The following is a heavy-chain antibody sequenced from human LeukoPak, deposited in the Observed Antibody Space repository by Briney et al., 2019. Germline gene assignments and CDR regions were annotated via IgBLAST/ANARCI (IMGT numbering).Heavy chain of an antibody. J-gene: IGHJ3*02. CDR2: ISGSGGST. D-gene: IGHD4-23*01. V-gene: IGHV3-23*01. Sequence: GGSLRLSCAASGFTFRSYSMNWVRQAPGKGLEWVSGISGSGGSTFYADSVKGRFTISRENSKKTLYLQMNSLRAEDTAIYYCANEDGNSGDAFDIWGQGTMVTVSS. CDR3: ANEDGNSGDAFDI. CDR1: GFTFRSYS.